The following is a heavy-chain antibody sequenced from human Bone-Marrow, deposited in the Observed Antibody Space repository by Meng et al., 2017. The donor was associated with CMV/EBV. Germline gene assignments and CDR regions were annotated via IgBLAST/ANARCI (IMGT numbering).Heavy chain of an antibody. J-gene: IGHJ5*01. CDR1: GFTLSSYE. CDR2: ISSSGSTI. Sequence: GGSLRLSCAASGFTLSSYEMNWVRQAPGKGLEWVSYISSSGSTIYYADSVKGRFTISRDNAKNSLYLQMNSLRAEDTAVYYCARRGSSGSYYKGWFDSWGQGTLVTVSS. D-gene: IGHD3-10*01. V-gene: IGHV3-48*03. CDR3: ARRGSSGSYYKGWFDS.